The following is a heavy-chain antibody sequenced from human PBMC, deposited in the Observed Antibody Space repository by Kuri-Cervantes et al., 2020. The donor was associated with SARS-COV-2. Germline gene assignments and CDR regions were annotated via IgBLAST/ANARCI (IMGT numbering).Heavy chain of an antibody. J-gene: IGHJ4*02. CDR1: GGSLTNYY. Sequence: ESLKISCTVSGGSLTNYYWTWIRQTPGKGLEWIGYIYYSGTTESNPSLKSRVTMSVDASKNQFSLRLNSVTAADTAIYYCARDLWGGDYWGQGSLVTVSS. CDR3: ARDLWGGDY. D-gene: IGHD2-21*01. CDR2: IYYSGTT. V-gene: IGHV4-59*12.